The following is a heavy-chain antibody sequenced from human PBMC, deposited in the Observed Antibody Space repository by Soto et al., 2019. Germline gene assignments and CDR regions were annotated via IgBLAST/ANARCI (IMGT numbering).Heavy chain of an antibody. J-gene: IGHJ4*02. V-gene: IGHV1-69*12. D-gene: IGHD3-10*01. CDR3: AGREVWFGEEYYFDY. CDR2: IIPIFGTA. CDR1: GGTFSSYA. Sequence: QVQLVQSGAEVKKPGSSVKVSCKASGGTFSSYAISWVRQAPGQGLEWMGGIIPIFGTANYAQKFQGRVTITADESTSTAYMGLSSLRSEDTAVYYCAGREVWFGEEYYFDYWGQGTLVTVSS.